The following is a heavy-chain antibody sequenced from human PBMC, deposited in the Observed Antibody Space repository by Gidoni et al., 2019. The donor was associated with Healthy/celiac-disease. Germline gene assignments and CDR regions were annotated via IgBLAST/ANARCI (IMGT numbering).Heavy chain of an antibody. CDR1: GYTFTSYY. D-gene: IGHD2-15*01. V-gene: IGHV1-46*03. CDR2: INPSGGST. CDR3: ARVSGYCSGGSCYWGYYYYYGMDV. J-gene: IGHJ6*02. Sequence: QVQLVQSGAEVKKPGASVKVSCKASGYTFTSYYMHWVRQAPGQGLEWMGIINPSGGSTSYAQKFQGRVTMTRDTSTSTVYMELSSLRSEDTAVYYCARVSGYCSGGSCYWGYYYYYGMDVWGQGTTVTVSS.